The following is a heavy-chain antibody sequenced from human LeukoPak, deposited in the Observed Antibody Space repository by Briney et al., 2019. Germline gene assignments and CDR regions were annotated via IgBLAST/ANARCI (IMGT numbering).Heavy chain of an antibody. J-gene: IGHJ4*02. CDR1: GFTVSSNY. V-gene: IGHV3-53*05. CDR2: IYSGGST. CDR3: AKLHRGGVIDY. Sequence: GGSLRLSCAASGFTVSSNYMSWVRQAPGKGLEWVSVIYSGGSTYYADSVKGRFTISRDNSKNTLYLQMNSLRADDTAVYYCAKLHRGGVIDYWGQGTLVIVSS. D-gene: IGHD2-8*02.